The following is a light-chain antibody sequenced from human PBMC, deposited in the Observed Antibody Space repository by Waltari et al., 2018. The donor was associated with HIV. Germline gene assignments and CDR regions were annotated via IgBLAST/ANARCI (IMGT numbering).Light chain of an antibody. Sequence: QSVLTQPPSVSAAPGQRVTISCSGSSSNIGNSYVSWYQPLPGAAPKLLIYDNNNRPSGIPDRFSGSKSGTSATLVITGLQTGDEADYYCGTWDSSLSAVFGGGTKLTVL. V-gene: IGLV1-51*01. J-gene: IGLJ3*02. CDR3: GTWDSSLSAV. CDR1: SSNIGNSY. CDR2: DNN.